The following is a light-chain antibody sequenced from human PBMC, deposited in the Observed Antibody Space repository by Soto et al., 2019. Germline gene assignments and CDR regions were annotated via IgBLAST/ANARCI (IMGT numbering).Light chain of an antibody. CDR3: QQYNTYST. Sequence: DIQMTHSPSTLSASVGDRVTITCRASQSISRWLAWYQQKPGKAPQALIYDASSLKSGVPSRFSGNGSGTEFTLTISSLLPDDFATYYCQQYNTYSTFGQGTRLEIK. J-gene: IGKJ5*01. V-gene: IGKV1-5*01. CDR1: QSISRW. CDR2: DAS.